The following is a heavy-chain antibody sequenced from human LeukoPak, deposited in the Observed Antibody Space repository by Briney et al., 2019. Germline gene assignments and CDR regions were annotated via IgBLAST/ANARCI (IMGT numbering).Heavy chain of an antibody. CDR3: ALQAYCGGDCYTPLDY. J-gene: IGHJ4*02. D-gene: IGHD2-21*02. Sequence: GASVKVSCKASGGTFSSYAISWVRQAPGQGLEWMGRIIPILGIANYAQKFQGRVTITADKSTSTAYMELSSLRSEDTAVYYCALQAYCGGDCYTPLDYWGQGTLVTVSS. CDR2: IIPILGIA. CDR1: GGTFSSYA. V-gene: IGHV1-69*04.